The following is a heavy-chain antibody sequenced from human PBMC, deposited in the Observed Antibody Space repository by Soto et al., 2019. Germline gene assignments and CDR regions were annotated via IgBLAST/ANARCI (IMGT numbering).Heavy chain of an antibody. D-gene: IGHD6-6*01. CDR2: ISIRGGDE. V-gene: IGHV3-30*03. Sequence: QVQLVESGGGVVQPGKSLRLSCAASGFTFSSYAMHWARQAPGKGLEWVTVISIRGGDEYYAESVRGRFTISRDDSKNTLYLQMDSLRVEDTAVYYCARGTIVARQHLDYGGQGTLVTFSS. CDR1: GFTFSSYA. J-gene: IGHJ4*02. CDR3: ARGTIVARQHLDY.